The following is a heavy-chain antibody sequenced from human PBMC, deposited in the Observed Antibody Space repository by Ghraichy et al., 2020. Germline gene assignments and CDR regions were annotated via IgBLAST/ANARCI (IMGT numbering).Heavy chain of an antibody. V-gene: IGHV4-39*01. CDR2: IYYSGST. CDR3: ASPAYCGGDCYAPFIDY. J-gene: IGHJ4*02. CDR1: GGSISSSSYY. D-gene: IGHD2-21*01. Sequence: SEPLSLTCTVSGGSISSSSYYWGWIRQPPGKGLEWIGSIYYSGSTYYNPSLKSRVTISVDTSKNQFSLKLSSVTAADTAVYYCASPAYCGGDCYAPFIDYWGQGTLVTVSS.